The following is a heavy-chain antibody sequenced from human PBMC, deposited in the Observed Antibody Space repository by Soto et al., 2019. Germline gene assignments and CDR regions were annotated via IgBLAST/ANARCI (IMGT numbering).Heavy chain of an antibody. CDR2: IKSKTDGGTT. Sequence: GGSLRLSCAASGFTFSNAWMSWVRQALGKGLEWVGRIKSKTDGGTTDYAAPVKGRFTISRDDSKNTLYLQMNSLKTEDTAVYYCTTGAPAYYYYYYGMDVWGQGTTVTVSS. V-gene: IGHV3-15*01. J-gene: IGHJ6*02. CDR1: GFTFSNAW. CDR3: TTGAPAYYYYYYGMDV.